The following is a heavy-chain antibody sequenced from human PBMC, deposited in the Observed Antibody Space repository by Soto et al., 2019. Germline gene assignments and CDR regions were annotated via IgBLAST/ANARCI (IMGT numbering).Heavy chain of an antibody. CDR1: GFTFSSYA. V-gene: IGHV3-23*01. Sequence: GGSLRLSCAASGFTFSSYAMSWVRQAPGKGLEWVSAISGSGGSTYYADSVKGRFTISRDNSKNTLYLQMNSLRAEDAAVYYCAKFGVYSSGPGIWGQGTMVTVSS. CDR2: ISGSGGST. D-gene: IGHD6-19*01. J-gene: IGHJ3*02. CDR3: AKFGVYSSGPGI.